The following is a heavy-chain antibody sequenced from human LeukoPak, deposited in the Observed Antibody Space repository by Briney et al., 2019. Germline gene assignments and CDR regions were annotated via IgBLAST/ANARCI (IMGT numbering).Heavy chain of an antibody. CDR3: ARPTPSGWYIYFDY. D-gene: IGHD6-19*01. V-gene: IGHV4-34*01. Sequence: SETLSLTCAVYGGSFSGYYWSWIRQPPGKGLEWIGEINHSGSTNYNPSLKSRVTISVDTSKNQYSLKLSSVTAADTAVYYCARPTPSGWYIYFDYWGQGTLATVSS. CDR2: INHSGST. J-gene: IGHJ4*02. CDR1: GGSFSGYY.